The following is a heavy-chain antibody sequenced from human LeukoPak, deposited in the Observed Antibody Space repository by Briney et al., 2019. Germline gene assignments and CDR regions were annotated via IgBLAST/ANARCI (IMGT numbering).Heavy chain of an antibody. Sequence: SQTLSLTCAISGDSVSSNSAAWNWIRQSPSRGLEWLGRTYYRSKWYNDYAVSVKSRITINPDTSKNQFSLQLNSVTPEDTAVYYCARHWKDRYGSGSYTFDYWGQGTLVTVSS. CDR1: GDSVSSNSAA. CDR3: ARHWKDRYGSGSYTFDY. D-gene: IGHD3-10*01. J-gene: IGHJ4*02. V-gene: IGHV6-1*01. CDR2: TYYRSKWYN.